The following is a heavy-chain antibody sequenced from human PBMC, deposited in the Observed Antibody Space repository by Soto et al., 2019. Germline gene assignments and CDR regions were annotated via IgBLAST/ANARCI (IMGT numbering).Heavy chain of an antibody. D-gene: IGHD2-15*01. CDR1: GFTFSSYA. Sequence: QVQLVESGGGVVQPGRSLRLSCAASGFTFSSYAMHWVRQAPGKGLEWVAVISYDGSNKYYADSVKGRFTISRDNSKNTLYLQMNSLRAEDTAVYYCARDSRYCSGGSCYSHYYYGMDVWGQGTTVTVSS. CDR2: ISYDGSNK. J-gene: IGHJ6*02. V-gene: IGHV3-30-3*01. CDR3: ARDSRYCSGGSCYSHYYYGMDV.